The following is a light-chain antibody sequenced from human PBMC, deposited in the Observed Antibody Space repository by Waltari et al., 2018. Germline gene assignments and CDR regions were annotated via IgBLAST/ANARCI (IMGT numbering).Light chain of an antibody. J-gene: IGLJ3*02. CDR2: YDS. Sequence: SYVLSQPPSVSVAPGETARITCEENNIGTKSVHWYKQRPGQAPELVLYYDSDRPSGIPVRFSGFNAGDTSILTISRVEAGDEADYYCQVWDSSSDHRVFGGGTKVTVL. V-gene: IGLV3-21*04. CDR3: QVWDSSSDHRV. CDR1: NIGTKS.